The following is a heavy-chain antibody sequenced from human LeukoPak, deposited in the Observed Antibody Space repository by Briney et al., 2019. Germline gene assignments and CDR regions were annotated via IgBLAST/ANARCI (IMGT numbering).Heavy chain of an antibody. CDR2: INPNIGGT. Sequence: TVKVSCKPSGYTLTAYYMHWVRQAAGQGLKCMGRINPNIGGTNHAQKLQRRVTMTRDTSISTADMELSRLRSDVTAVYYCAARGASSTSCYGSCDGAFDIWGQGTMVTVS. V-gene: IGHV1-2*06. D-gene: IGHD2-2*01. J-gene: IGHJ3*02. CDR1: GYTLTAYY. CDR3: AARGASSTSCYGSCDGAFDI.